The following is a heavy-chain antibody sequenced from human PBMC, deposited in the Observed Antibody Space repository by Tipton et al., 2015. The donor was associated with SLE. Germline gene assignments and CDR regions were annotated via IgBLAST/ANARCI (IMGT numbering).Heavy chain of an antibody. Sequence: TLSLTCTVSGGSISTYYWSWIRQAPGRGLEWIAYISDSGYTNYNPSLKSRVTISVDTSRNQFSLRLNSVTPAGTAVYYCARSVGVYLYSFDYWGQGLLVTVSS. D-gene: IGHD3-10*01. CDR3: ARSVGVYLYSFDY. J-gene: IGHJ4*02. V-gene: IGHV4-59*01. CDR2: ISDSGYT. CDR1: GGSISTYY.